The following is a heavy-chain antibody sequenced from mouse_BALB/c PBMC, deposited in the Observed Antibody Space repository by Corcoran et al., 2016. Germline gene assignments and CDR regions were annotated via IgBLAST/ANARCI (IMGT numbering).Heavy chain of an antibody. D-gene: IGHD3-1*01. CDR1: GFNINDTY. J-gene: IGHJ3*01. CDR2: IDPANGNT. V-gene: IGHV14-3*02. CDR3: ARSGFSWFAY. Sequence: EVQLQQSGAELVKPGSSVKLSCTASGFNINDTYMHWVKQRPDQGLEWIGRIDPANGNTKYDPKFQDKATITADTSSNTAYLQLSSLTSEDTAVYYCARSGFSWFAYWGQGTLVTVSA.